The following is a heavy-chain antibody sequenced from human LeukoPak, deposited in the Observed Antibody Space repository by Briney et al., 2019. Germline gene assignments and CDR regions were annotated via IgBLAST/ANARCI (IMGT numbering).Heavy chain of an antibody. D-gene: IGHD2-21*02. Sequence: SETLSLTCTVSGGSIRSSYYYWGWIRQPPGKGLEWIGEINHSGSTNYNPSLKSRVTISVDTSKNQFSLKLSSVTAADTAVYYCARGPPYIVVVTAIGFFDYWGQGTLVTVSS. J-gene: IGHJ4*02. CDR1: GGSIRSSYYY. CDR3: ARGPPYIVVVTAIGFFDY. V-gene: IGHV4-39*07. CDR2: INHSGST.